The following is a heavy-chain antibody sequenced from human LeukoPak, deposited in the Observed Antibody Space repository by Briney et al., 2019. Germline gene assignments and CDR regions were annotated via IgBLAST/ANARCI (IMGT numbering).Heavy chain of an antibody. Sequence: GGSLRLSCAASGFTFRNSWMTWVRQAPGKGLEWVANIRPDGGQEQYADSLGGRITISRDNVRNSLFLQLNSLRTEDTAVCFCATSSDWAFDHWGQGTLVTVSS. J-gene: IGHJ4*02. CDR1: GFTFRNSW. V-gene: IGHV3-7*01. D-gene: IGHD6-19*01. CDR2: IRPDGGQE. CDR3: ATSSDWAFDH.